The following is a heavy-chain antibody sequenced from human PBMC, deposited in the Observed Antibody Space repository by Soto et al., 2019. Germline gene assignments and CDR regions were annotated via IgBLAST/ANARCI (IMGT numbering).Heavy chain of an antibody. CDR3: ARDTGAYYYDSSGYYMGVGVAFDI. CDR2: IYYSGST. J-gene: IGHJ3*02. D-gene: IGHD3-22*01. CDR1: GGSISSGGYY. V-gene: IGHV4-31*03. Sequence: TLSLTCTVSGGSISSGGYYWSWIRQHPGKGLEWIGYIYYSGSTYYNPSLKSRVTISVDTSKNQFSLKLSSVTAADTAVYYCARDTGAYYYDSSGYYMGVGVAFDIWGQGTMVTVSS.